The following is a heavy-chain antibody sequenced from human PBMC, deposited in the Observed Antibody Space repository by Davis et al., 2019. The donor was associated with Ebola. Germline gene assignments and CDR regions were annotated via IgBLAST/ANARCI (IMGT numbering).Heavy chain of an antibody. CDR2: INHSGST. CDR3: ARGIRSYGNRVYYYYGMDV. D-gene: IGHD5-18*01. Sequence: SETLSLTCAVYGGSFSGYYWSWIRQPPGKGLEWIGEINHSGSTNYNPSLKSRVTISVDTSKNQFSLKLSSVTAADTAVYYCARGIRSYGNRVYYYYGMDVWGQGTTVTVSS. CDR1: GGSFSGYY. V-gene: IGHV4-34*01. J-gene: IGHJ6*02.